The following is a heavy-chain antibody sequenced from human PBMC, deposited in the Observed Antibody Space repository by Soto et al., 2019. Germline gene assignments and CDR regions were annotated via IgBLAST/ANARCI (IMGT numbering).Heavy chain of an antibody. J-gene: IGHJ4*02. D-gene: IGHD3-9*01. V-gene: IGHV1-69*13. CDR1: GGTFSSYA. Sequence: ASVKVSCKASGGTFSSYAISWVRQAPGQGLEWMGGIIPIFGTANYAQKFQGRVTITADESTSTAYMELSSLRSEDTAVYYCARTVLRYFDWFSRNYFDYWGQGTLVTVSS. CDR2: IIPIFGTA. CDR3: ARTVLRYFDWFSRNYFDY.